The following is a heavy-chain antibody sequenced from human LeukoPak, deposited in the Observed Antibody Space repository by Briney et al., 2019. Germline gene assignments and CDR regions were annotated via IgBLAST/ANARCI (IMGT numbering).Heavy chain of an antibody. V-gene: IGHV1-2*06. J-gene: IGHJ5*02. CDR1: GYTFTGYY. CDR2: INPNSGGT. D-gene: IGHD3/OR15-3a*01. CDR3: ARGTIFGLNWFDP. Sequence: ASVKVSCKASGYTFTGYYMHWVRQAPGQGLEWMGRINPNSGGTNYAQKFQGRVTMTRDTSISTAYMELSRLGSDDTAVYYCARGTIFGLNWFDPWGQGTLVTVSS.